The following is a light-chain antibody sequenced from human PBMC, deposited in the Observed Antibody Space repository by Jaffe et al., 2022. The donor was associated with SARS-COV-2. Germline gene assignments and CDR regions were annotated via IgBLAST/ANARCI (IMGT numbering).Light chain of an antibody. V-gene: IGKV3-20*01. CDR1: QSVTSNY. J-gene: IGKJ3*01. CDR2: GAS. CDR3: QHYGTSVFT. Sequence: EIVLTQSPGTLSLSPGERATLSCRASQSVTSNYLVWYQLKPGQAPRLLIYGASSRATGVPDRFSGSGSGTDFTLTISRLEPEDFAVYYCQHYGTSVFTFGPGTKVDVK.